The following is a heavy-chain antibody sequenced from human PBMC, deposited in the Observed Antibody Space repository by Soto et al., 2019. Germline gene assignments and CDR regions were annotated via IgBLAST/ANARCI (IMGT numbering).Heavy chain of an antibody. CDR3: ARELLEEKRHYYGMDV. Sequence: GGSLRLSCAASGFTFSSYGMHWVRQAPGKGLEWVAVIWYDGSNKYYADSVKGRFTISRDNSKNTLYLQMNSLRAEDTAVYYCARELLEEKRHYYGMDVWGQGTTVTVSS. D-gene: IGHD1-1*01. CDR1: GFTFSSYG. CDR2: IWYDGSNK. J-gene: IGHJ6*02. V-gene: IGHV3-33*01.